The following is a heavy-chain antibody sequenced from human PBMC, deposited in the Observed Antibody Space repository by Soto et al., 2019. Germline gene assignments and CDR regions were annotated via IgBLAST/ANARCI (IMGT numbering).Heavy chain of an antibody. Sequence: GGSLRLSCAASGFTFSSYSMNWVRQAPGKGLEWVSSISSSSSYIYYADSVKGRFTISRDNAKNSLYLQMNSLRAEDTAVYYCARFTRNVNYDFWSGSLDYWGQGTLVTVSS. V-gene: IGHV3-21*01. CDR1: GFTFSSYS. CDR3: ARFTRNVNYDFWSGSLDY. CDR2: ISSSSSYI. J-gene: IGHJ4*02. D-gene: IGHD3-3*01.